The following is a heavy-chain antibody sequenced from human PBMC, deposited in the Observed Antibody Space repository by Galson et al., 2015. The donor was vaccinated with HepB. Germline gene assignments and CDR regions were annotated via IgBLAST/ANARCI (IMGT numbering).Heavy chain of an antibody. CDR1: GFTFSSYA. D-gene: IGHD3-10*01. Sequence: SLRLSCAASGFTFSSYAMHWVRQAPGKGLEWVAVIPNDGGNKYYADSVRGRFTISRDDSKNTLLLQMNSLTTEDTAVYFCARDSVNSAIDVLDVWGQGTMVTVSS. J-gene: IGHJ3*01. V-gene: IGHV3-30-3*01. CDR2: IPNDGGNK. CDR3: ARDSVNSAIDVLDV.